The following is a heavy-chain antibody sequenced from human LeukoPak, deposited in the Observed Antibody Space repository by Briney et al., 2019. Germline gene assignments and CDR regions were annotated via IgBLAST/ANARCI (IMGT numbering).Heavy chain of an antibody. CDR2: ISAYNGNT. V-gene: IGHV1-18*01. D-gene: IGHD1-14*01. CDR3: ARETPDAYCFDY. J-gene: IGHJ4*02. Sequence: ASVKVSCEASGYTFTSYGISWVRQAPGQGLEWMGWISAYNGNTNYAQKLQGRVTMTTDTSTSTAYMELSSLGSDDTAVYYCARETPDAYCFDYWGQGTLVTVSS. CDR1: GYTFTSYG.